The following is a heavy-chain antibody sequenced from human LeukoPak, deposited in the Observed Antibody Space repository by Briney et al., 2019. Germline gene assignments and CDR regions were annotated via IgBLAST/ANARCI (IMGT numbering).Heavy chain of an antibody. Sequence: SETLSLTCAVYGGSFSGYYWSWIRQPPGKGLEWIGEINHSGSTNYNPSLKSRVTISVDTSKNQFSLKLSSVTAADTAVYYCASGATAVVPAAIWEPSINWFDPWGQGTLVTVSS. CDR1: GGSFSGYY. J-gene: IGHJ5*02. CDR3: ASGATAVVPAAIWEPSINWFDP. V-gene: IGHV4-34*01. CDR2: INHSGST. D-gene: IGHD2-2*01.